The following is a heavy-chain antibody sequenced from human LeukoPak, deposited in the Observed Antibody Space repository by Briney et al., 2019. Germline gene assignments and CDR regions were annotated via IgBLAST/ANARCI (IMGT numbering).Heavy chain of an antibody. D-gene: IGHD2-15*01. Sequence: GGSLRLSCTASGFTFGDYAMSWVRQAPGKGLEWVGFIRSKAYGGTTEYAASVKGRFTISRDDSKSIAYLQMNSLKTEDTAAYYCTRDQRYCSGGSCSYANWFDPWGQGTLVTVSS. V-gene: IGHV3-49*04. CDR3: TRDQRYCSGGSCSYANWFDP. CDR2: IRSKAYGGTT. J-gene: IGHJ5*02. CDR1: GFTFGDYA.